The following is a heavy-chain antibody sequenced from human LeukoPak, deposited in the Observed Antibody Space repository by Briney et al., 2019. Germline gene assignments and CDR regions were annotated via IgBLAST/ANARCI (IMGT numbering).Heavy chain of an antibody. V-gene: IGHV3-74*01. Sequence: GGSLRLSCAASGFTFSSYAMSWVRQAPGKGLEWVSRINSDGSSTSYADSVKGRFTISRDNAKNTLYLQMNSLRAEDTAVYYCARASGYDYLDFDYWGQGTLVTVSS. CDR2: INSDGSST. CDR3: ARASGYDYLDFDY. D-gene: IGHD5-12*01. J-gene: IGHJ4*02. CDR1: GFTFSSYA.